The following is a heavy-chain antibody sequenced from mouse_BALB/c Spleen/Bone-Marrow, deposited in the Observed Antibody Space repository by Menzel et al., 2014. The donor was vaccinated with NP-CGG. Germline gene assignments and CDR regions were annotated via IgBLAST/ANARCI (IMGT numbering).Heavy chain of an antibody. Sequence: EVMLVESGGGLVQPKGSLKLSCAASGFTFNTYAMNWVRQAPGKGLEWVARIRSKSNNYATYYADSVNDRFTISRDDSQSLLYLQMNNLKTEDTAMYYCVRPSYGNYGGFDSWGQGTLVTVSA. CDR3: VRPSYGNYGGFDS. CDR1: GFTFNTYA. V-gene: IGHV10-1*02. CDR2: IRSKSNNYAT. J-gene: IGHJ3*01. D-gene: IGHD2-1*01.